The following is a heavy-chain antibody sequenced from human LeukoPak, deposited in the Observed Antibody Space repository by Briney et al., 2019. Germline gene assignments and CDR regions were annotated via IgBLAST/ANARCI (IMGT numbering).Heavy chain of an antibody. J-gene: IGHJ6*03. CDR1: GGTFSNYA. D-gene: IGHD6-13*01. V-gene: IGHV1-69*05. CDR2: IIPIFDTA. Sequence: SVKVSCKASGGTFSNYAISWVRQAPGQGLEWMGGIIPIFDTANYAQKFQGRVTITTDESTSTAYMELSSLSSEDTAVYYCARGYIRAAAGTVYYYMDVWGKGTTVTVPS. CDR3: ARGYIRAAAGTVYYYMDV.